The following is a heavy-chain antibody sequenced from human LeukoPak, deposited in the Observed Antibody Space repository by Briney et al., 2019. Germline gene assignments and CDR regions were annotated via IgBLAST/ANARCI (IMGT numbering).Heavy chain of an antibody. CDR1: GYTFTSYG. CDR3: ARGISWASPQSRDGYAFDY. CDR2: ISAYNGNT. J-gene: IGHJ4*02. Sequence: ASVKVSCKASGYTFTSYGISWVRQAPGQGLEWMGWISAYNGNTNYAQKLQGRVTMTTDKSTSTAYMELSSLRSEDTAVYYCARGISWASPQSRDGYAFDYWGQGTLVTVSS. D-gene: IGHD5-24*01. V-gene: IGHV1-18*01.